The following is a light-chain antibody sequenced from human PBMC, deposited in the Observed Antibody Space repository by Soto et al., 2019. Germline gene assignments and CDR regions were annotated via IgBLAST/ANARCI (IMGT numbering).Light chain of an antibody. CDR3: QRRSDWPLT. Sequence: PGERATLSCRASQSVSSYFAWYQQKPGQAPRLLLYDASTRAAGIPARFSGSGSGTDFTLTISSLEPEDFAVYYCQRRSDWPLTFGGGTKVEIK. J-gene: IGKJ4*01. CDR2: DAS. CDR1: QSVSSY. V-gene: IGKV3-11*01.